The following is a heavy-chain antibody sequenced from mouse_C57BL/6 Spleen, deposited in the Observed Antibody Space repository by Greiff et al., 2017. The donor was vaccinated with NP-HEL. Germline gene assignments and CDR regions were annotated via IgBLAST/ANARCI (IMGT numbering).Heavy chain of an antibody. Sequence: EVKLQESGAELVRPGASVKLSCTASGFNIKDYYMHWVKQRPEQGLEWIGRIDPEDGDTEYAPKFQGKATMTADTSSNTAYLQLSSLTSEDTAVYYCTTRPIYYYGSSGVDVWGTGTTVTVSS. CDR1: GFNIKDYY. J-gene: IGHJ1*03. CDR3: TTRPIYYYGSSGVDV. CDR2: IDPEDGDT. V-gene: IGHV14-1*01. D-gene: IGHD1-1*01.